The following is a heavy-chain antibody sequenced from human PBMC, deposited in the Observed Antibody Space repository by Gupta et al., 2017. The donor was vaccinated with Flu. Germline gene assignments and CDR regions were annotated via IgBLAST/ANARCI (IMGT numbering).Heavy chain of an antibody. Sequence: EVQLVESGGRLVQPGRSLRLSCTASGFTFGDYTMGWVRQPPGKGLEVVGLIRNKPDGEATEYSASVKGRFTISRDDSKITAYLQMNSLKTEDTAVYYCTRATVPASPYDSWGQGTLVTVSS. V-gene: IGHV3-49*04. CDR3: TRATVPASPYDS. CDR1: GFTFGDYT. J-gene: IGHJ4*02. CDR2: IRNKPDGEAT. D-gene: IGHD2-2*01.